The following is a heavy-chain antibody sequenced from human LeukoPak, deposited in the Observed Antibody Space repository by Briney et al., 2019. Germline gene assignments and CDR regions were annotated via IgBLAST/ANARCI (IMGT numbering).Heavy chain of an antibody. CDR3: AKDREMATMDV. CDR1: GFTFGSYS. CDR2: ISSSSSYI. V-gene: IGHV3-21*01. Sequence: PGGSLRLSCAASGFTFGSYSMNWVRQAPGKGLEWVSSISSSSSYIYYADSVKGRFTISRDNAKNTLYLQMNSLRAEDTAVYYCAKDREMATMDVWGKGTTVTVSS. D-gene: IGHD5-24*01. J-gene: IGHJ6*03.